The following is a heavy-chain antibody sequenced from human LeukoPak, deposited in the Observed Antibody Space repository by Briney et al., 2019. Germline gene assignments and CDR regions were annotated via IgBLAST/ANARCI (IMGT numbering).Heavy chain of an antibody. V-gene: IGHV3-21*01. D-gene: IGHD3-22*01. CDR1: GHTFSSYS. CDR2: ISVRSNYI. J-gene: IGHJ4*02. Sequence: KPGGSLRLSCAASGHTFSSYSINWVRQAPGKGLEWVSSISVRSNYIYYADSVRGRFSISRDDARDSLYLQTNSLRAEDTAVYYCVRLRRNSDTSGFYYYYDYWGQGTLVTVSS. CDR3: VRLRRNSDTSGFYYYYDY.